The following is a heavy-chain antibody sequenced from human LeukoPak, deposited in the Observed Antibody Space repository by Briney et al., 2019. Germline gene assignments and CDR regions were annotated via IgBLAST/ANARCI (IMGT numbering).Heavy chain of an antibody. D-gene: IGHD2-2*01. J-gene: IGHJ4*02. CDR1: GFTFNTYS. CDR3: VRDPHIVVVPAARVYYFDY. CDR2: ISSRSSYYI. V-gene: IGHV3-21*01. Sequence: GGSLCLSCAASGFTFNTYSINWVRQAPGKGLEWVSSISSRSSYYIYYADSVKGRFTISRDNAKNSLYLQMDSLRAEDTAVYYCVRDPHIVVVPAARVYYFDYWGQGTLVTVSS.